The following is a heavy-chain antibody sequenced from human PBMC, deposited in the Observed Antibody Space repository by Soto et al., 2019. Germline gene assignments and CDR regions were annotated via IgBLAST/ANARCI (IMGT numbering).Heavy chain of an antibody. V-gene: IGHV3-48*01. J-gene: IGHJ4*02. CDR1: GFTFSTYS. CDR3: ARERGSGWTFDY. CDR2: ISSCSTI. D-gene: IGHD6-19*01. Sequence: GGSLRLSCAASGFTFSTYSMNWVRQAPGKGLEWVSSISSCSTIYYADSVKGRFTISGDNVQNSLYLQMHSLRAEDTAVYYCARERGSGWTFDYWGQETLVTVSS.